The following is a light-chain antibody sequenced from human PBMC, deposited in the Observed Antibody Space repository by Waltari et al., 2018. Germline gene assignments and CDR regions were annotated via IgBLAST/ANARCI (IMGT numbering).Light chain of an antibody. J-gene: IGKJ1*01. CDR2: AAS. CDR1: QGISDF. CDR3: QLLNSSQWT. V-gene: IGKV1-9*01. Sequence: IQLTQSPSSLSASVGDRVTITCRASQGISDFLAWYQQKPGKAPKILIYAASTLQSWVPSRFRGSGSGTEFTLTITSLQPEDFATYYCQLLNSSQWTFGQGTKVEIK.